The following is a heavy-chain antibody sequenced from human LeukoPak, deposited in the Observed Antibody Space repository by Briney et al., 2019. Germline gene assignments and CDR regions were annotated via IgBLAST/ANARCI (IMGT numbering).Heavy chain of an antibody. V-gene: IGHV4-34*01. CDR1: GGSLSGHH. D-gene: IGHD4-17*01. CDR2: INDSGST. J-gene: IGHJ6*04. Sequence: SETLSLTCAVYGGSLSGHHWSWMRQPPGKGLEWIGEINDSGSTNYNPYFKTGVIISVDTSNNQFSLKVSSVAAADTAVYYCARQPTHNDSDCGEDATRGEAYCYSMDVWGEGTTVTVSS. CDR3: ARQPTHNDSDCGEDATRGEAYCYSMDV.